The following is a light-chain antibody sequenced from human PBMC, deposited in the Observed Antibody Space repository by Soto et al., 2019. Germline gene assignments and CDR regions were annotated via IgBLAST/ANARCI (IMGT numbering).Light chain of an antibody. CDR1: SSNIGAGYD. Sequence: QSVLTQPPSVSGAPGQRVTISCTGSSSNIGAGYDVHWYQSFQEQPPNSSSINSNRPSGVPDRFSGSKSGTSASLAITGLQAEDEADYYCQSYDSSLSGFYVFGTGTKVTVL. CDR3: QSYDSSLSGFYV. CDR2: NS. V-gene: IGLV1-40*01. J-gene: IGLJ1*01.